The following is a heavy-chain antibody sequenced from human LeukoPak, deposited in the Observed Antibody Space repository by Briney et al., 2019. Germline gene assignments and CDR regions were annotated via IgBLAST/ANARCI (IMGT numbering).Heavy chain of an antibody. Sequence: GGSLRLSCAASEFTFSSYRMDWVRQAPGKWLEWVASIRSGSIEIYYADAMKGRFTISRNNAKNSLYLQMSSLRGEDTAVYYCARGGYSHYDYWGPGTLVTVSS. CDR3: ARGGYSHYDY. D-gene: IGHD6-13*01. CDR2: IRSGSIEI. V-gene: IGHV3-21*01. CDR1: EFTFSSYR. J-gene: IGHJ4*02.